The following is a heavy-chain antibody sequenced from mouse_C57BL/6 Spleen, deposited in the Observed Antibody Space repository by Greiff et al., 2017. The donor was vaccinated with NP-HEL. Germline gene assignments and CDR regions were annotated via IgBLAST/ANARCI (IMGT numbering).Heavy chain of an antibody. CDR2: INPNNGGT. CDR1: GYTFTDYY. D-gene: IGHD3-2*02. J-gene: IGHJ4*01. V-gene: IGHV1-26*01. Sequence: EVQLQQSGPELVKPGASVKISCKASGYTFTDYYMNWVKQSHGKSLEWIGDINPNNGGTSYNQKFKGKATLTVDKSSSTAYMELRSLTSEDSAVYYCHSSGYAMDYWGQGTSVTVSS. CDR3: HSSGYAMDY.